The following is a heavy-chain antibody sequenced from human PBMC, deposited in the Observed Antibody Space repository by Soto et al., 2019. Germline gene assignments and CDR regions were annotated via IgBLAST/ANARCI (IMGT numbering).Heavy chain of an antibody. Sequence: PSETLSLTCTVSGGSISSGGYYWSWIRQHPGKGLEWIGYIYYSGSTYYNPSLKSRVTISVDTSKNQFSLKLSSVTAADTAVYYCARHCSSATCPLAYCGQGTLVTVSS. CDR2: IYYSGST. D-gene: IGHD2-2*01. J-gene: IGHJ4*02. V-gene: IGHV4-31*03. CDR3: ARHCSSATCPLAY. CDR1: GGSISSGGYY.